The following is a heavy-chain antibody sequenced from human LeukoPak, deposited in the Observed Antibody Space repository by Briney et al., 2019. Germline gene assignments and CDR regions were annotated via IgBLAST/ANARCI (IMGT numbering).Heavy chain of an antibody. V-gene: IGHV1-69*05. Sequence: SVKVSCKASGYTFTSYGISWVRQAPGQGLEWMGGIIPIFGTANYAQKFQGRVTITTDESTSTAYTELSSLRSEDTAVYYCASCTPTQWTNWFDPWGQGTLVTVSS. D-gene: IGHD6-19*01. J-gene: IGHJ5*02. CDR2: IIPIFGTA. CDR3: ASCTPTQWTNWFDP. CDR1: GYTFTSYG.